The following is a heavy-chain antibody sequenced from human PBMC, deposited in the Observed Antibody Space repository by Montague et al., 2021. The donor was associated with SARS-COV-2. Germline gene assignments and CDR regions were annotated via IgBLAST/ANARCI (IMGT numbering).Heavy chain of an antibody. Sequence: PALVTPTQTLTLTCTFSGFSLSTSGMCVSWIRQPPGKALEWLALIDWDDDKYYSTSLETRLTISKDTSKNQVVLTMTNMDPVDTATYYCARIPSLRYFDWSIISGQRPGYYYYYGRDVWGQGTTGTVSS. CDR2: IDWDDDK. J-gene: IGHJ6*02. CDR3: ARIPSLRYFDWSIISGQRPGYYYYYGRDV. CDR1: GFSLSTSGMC. V-gene: IGHV2-70*01. D-gene: IGHD3-9*01.